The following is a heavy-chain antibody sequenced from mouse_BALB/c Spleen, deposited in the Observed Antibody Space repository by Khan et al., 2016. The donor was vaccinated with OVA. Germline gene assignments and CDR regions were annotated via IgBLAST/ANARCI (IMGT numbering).Heavy chain of an antibody. CDR2: IFPGTGTT. J-gene: IGHJ3*01. V-gene: IGHV1S132*01. D-gene: IGHD2-1*01. Sequence: QVQLQQSGAELVKPGASVKLSCKTSGYTFTSYWIQWVKQRPGQGLGWIGQIFPGTGTTYSNENFKAKATLTVDTSSSTAYMQLSSLPSEDSAVYFCARGYFGNYEFAYWGQGTLVTVSA. CDR3: ARGYFGNYEFAY. CDR1: GYTFTSYW.